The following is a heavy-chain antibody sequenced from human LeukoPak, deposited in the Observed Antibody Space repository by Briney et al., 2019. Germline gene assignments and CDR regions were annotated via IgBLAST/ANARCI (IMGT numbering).Heavy chain of an antibody. CDR1: GYIFTDYG. Sequence: GASVKVSCKASGYIFTDYGITWVRQAPGQGLEWMGWISAYNGNTNYAQKFQDRVTMTTDTSTSTAYMELRSLRSDDTAVYYCARRGDPDYGGKVSLDWGQGTLSPSPQ. J-gene: IGHJ4*02. CDR2: ISAYNGNT. V-gene: IGHV1-18*01. CDR3: ARRGDPDYGGKVSLD. D-gene: IGHD4-23*01.